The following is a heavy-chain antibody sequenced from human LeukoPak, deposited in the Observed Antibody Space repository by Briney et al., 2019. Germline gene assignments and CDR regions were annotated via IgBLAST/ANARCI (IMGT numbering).Heavy chain of an antibody. V-gene: IGHV4-30-2*01. J-gene: IGHJ6*02. CDR3: ARGLWPGYGMDV. Sequence: SETLSLTCAVSGGSISSGGYSWSWLRQPPGKGLEWIGYIYHSGSTYYNPSLKSRVTISVDRSKNQFSLKLSSVTAADTAVYYCARGLWPGYGMDVWGQGTTVTVSS. CDR2: IYHSGST. CDR1: GGSISSGGYS. D-gene: IGHD3-10*02.